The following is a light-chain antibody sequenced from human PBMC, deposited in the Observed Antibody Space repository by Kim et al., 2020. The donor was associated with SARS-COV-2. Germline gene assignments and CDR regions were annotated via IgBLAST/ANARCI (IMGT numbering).Light chain of an antibody. CDR3: QQYGSSPPFT. CDR2: GAS. J-gene: IGKJ3*01. CDR1: QSVSSSY. Sequence: PGERATLACRASQSVSSSYLAWYQQKPGQAPRLFIYGASSRATGIPDRFSGSGSGTDFTLTISRLEPEDFAVYYCQQYGSSPPFTFGPGTKVDIK. V-gene: IGKV3-20*01.